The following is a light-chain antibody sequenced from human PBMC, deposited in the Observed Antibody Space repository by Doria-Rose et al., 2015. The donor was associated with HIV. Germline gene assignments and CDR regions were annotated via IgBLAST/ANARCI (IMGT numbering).Light chain of an antibody. CDR1: QSLLYTSKNY. J-gene: IGKJ3*01. Sequence: TQSPESLGMSLGERATLNCKSNQSLLYTSKNYLAWYQQKPGQPPKLLIYWASTRQSGVTARFSGSGSVTDFTLTISSLEAEDVAVYYCQQYYDTPSFGPGTTVDIK. CDR3: QQYYDTPS. V-gene: IGKV4-1*01. CDR2: WAS.